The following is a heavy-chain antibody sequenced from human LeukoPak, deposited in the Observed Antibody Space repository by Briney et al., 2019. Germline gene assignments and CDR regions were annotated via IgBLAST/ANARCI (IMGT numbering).Heavy chain of an antibody. J-gene: IGHJ3*02. V-gene: IGHV3-23*01. D-gene: IGHD3-3*01. CDR1: GFTFSSYA. CDR3: AKDYDFWSGYYTENAFDI. CDR2: ISGSGGST. Sequence: GGSLRLSCAASGFTFSSYAMSWVRQAPGKGLEWVSAISGSGGSTYYADSVKGRFTISRDNSKNTLYLQMNSLRAEDTAVYYCAKDYDFWSGYYTENAFDIWGQGTMVTVSS.